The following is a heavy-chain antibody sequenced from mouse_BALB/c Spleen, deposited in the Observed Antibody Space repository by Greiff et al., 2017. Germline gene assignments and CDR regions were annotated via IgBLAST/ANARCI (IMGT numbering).Heavy chain of an antibody. V-gene: IGHV2-9*02. CDR2: IWAGGST. CDR3: ARERGIYYDPWFAY. D-gene: IGHD2-4*01. Sequence: VKLVESGPGLVAPSQSLSITCTVSGFSLTSYGVHWVRQPPGKGLEWLGVIWAGGSTNYNSALMSRLSISKDNSKSQVFLKMNSLQTDDTAMYYCARERGIYYDPWFAYWGQGTLVTVSA. J-gene: IGHJ3*01. CDR1: GFSLTSYG.